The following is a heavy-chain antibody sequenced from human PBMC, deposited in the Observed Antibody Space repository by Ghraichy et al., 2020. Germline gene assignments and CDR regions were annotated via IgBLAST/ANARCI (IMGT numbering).Heavy chain of an antibody. D-gene: IGHD3-22*01. V-gene: IGHV1-18*01. CDR1: GYTFTSYG. CDR2: ISAYNGNT. CDR3: ARVSPPSPYYYDTSAYYPMGY. Sequence: ASVKVSCRASGYTFTSYGISWVRQAPGQGLEWMGWISAYNGNTNYTQKVQGRVTMTTDTSTSTAYMDLRSLRSDDTAVYYCARVSPPSPYYYDTSAYYPMGYWGQGTLVTVSS. J-gene: IGHJ4*02.